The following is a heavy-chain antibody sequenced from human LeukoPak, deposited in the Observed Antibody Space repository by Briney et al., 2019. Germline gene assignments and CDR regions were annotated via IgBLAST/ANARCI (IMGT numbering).Heavy chain of an antibody. CDR1: GFTFSSYS. CDR2: ISSISYI. CDR3: ARDQYGDYALDY. Sequence: GGSLRLSCAVSGFTFSSYSINWVRQAPGKGLEWVSSISSISYIYYAELVKGRFTISRDTAKNSLYLEMNSLRAEDTAVYYCARDQYGDYALDYWGQGTLVTVSS. J-gene: IGHJ4*02. D-gene: IGHD4-17*01. V-gene: IGHV3-21*01.